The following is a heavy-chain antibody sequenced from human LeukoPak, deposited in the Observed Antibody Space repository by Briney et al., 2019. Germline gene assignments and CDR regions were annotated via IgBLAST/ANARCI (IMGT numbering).Heavy chain of an antibody. J-gene: IGHJ6*03. D-gene: IGHD4-11*01. CDR3: ARNRGSTVITDHYYYYYMDV. Sequence: PSETLSLTCTVSGGSISSYYWSWIRQPAGKGLEWIGRIYTSGSTNYNPSLKSRVTMSVDTSKNQFSLKLSSVAAADTAVYYCARNRGSTVITDHYYYYYMDVWGKGTTVTVSS. CDR2: IYTSGST. CDR1: GGSISSYY. V-gene: IGHV4-4*07.